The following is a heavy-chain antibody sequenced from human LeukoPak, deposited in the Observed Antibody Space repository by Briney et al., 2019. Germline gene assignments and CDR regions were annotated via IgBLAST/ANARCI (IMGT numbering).Heavy chain of an antibody. CDR1: GGSISSYY. Sequence: SETLSLTCTVSGGSISSYYWSWIRQPPGKGLEWIGYIYYSGSTNYNPSLKSRVTISVDTSKNQFSLKLSSVTAADAAVYYCARRRGYSYDNWYFDLWGRGTLVTVSS. D-gene: IGHD5-18*01. CDR3: ARRRGYSYDNWYFDL. V-gene: IGHV4-59*08. CDR2: IYYSGST. J-gene: IGHJ2*01.